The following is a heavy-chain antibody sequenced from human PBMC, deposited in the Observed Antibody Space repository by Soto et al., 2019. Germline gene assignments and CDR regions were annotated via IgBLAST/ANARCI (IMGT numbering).Heavy chain of an antibody. J-gene: IGHJ6*01. CDR2: IRRKANSYTT. CDR3: AMLGGWSGGSSGMDV. Sequence: EVQLVESGGGLVQPGGSLRLSCAASGLIFSDYHMDWVRQAPGKGLEWVGRIRRKANSYTTEYAASVKGRFTISRSYSKNSLYLQMNSLKSEDTAVYYCAMLGGWSGGSSGMDVWGQGTRVTVSS. V-gene: IGHV3-72*01. D-gene: IGHD6-19*01. CDR1: GLIFSDYH.